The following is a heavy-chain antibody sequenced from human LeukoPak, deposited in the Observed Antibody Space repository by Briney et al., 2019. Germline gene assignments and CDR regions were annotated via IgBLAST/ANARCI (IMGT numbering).Heavy chain of an antibody. J-gene: IGHJ5*02. Sequence: GASVKVSCKASGYTFSSCDINWVRQATGQGLEWMGWMNPNSGNTGYAQKFQGRVTMTRNTSISTAYMELSSLRSEDTAVYYCARSSSSGWYGWFDPWGQGTLVTVSS. CDR2: MNPNSGNT. V-gene: IGHV1-8*01. CDR1: GYTFSSCD. CDR3: ARSSSSGWYGWFDP. D-gene: IGHD6-19*01.